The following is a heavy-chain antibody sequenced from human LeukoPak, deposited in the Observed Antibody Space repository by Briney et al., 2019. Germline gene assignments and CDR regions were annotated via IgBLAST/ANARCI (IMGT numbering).Heavy chain of an antibody. CDR3: AILQTWDY. D-gene: IGHD1-1*01. CDR1: GFTFSSSW. Sequence: GGSLRLSCAASGFTFSSSWMHWVRQAPGKGLVWVSRINHDGSTTNYVDSVKGRFTISRDNAKNTLYLQMNSLRAEDTAVYYCAILQTWDYWGQGTLVTVSS. V-gene: IGHV3-74*01. CDR2: INHDGSTT. J-gene: IGHJ4*02.